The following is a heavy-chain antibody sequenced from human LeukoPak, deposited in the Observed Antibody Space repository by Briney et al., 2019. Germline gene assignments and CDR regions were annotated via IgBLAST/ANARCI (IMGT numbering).Heavy chain of an antibody. V-gene: IGHV3-43D*03. Sequence: GGSLRLSCAASGFTFDDYDMHWVRQPPGKGLQWVSLVSWDGARIHYADSVKGRFTISRDNSKNSLYLQLNGLRAEDTAFYFCAKDGGAGSCTGDSCFSDSFGVWGRGTMVTVSS. D-gene: IGHD2-15*01. CDR2: VSWDGARI. J-gene: IGHJ3*01. CDR1: GFTFDDYD. CDR3: AKDGGAGSCTGDSCFSDSFGV.